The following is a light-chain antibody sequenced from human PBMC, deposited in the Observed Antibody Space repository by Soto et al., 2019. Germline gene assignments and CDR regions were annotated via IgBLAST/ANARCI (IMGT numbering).Light chain of an antibody. CDR2: KAS. J-gene: IGKJ1*01. V-gene: IGKV1-5*03. Sequence: DIQLTQSPSTLSGFVGDRVTITCRASQSISSWLAWYHQTPGKAPNLLIYKASSLEGGVPSRFSGSGSGTEFTLTISSLQPDDFATYYCQQYNSYWTFGQGTKVDIK. CDR1: QSISSW. CDR3: QQYNSYWT.